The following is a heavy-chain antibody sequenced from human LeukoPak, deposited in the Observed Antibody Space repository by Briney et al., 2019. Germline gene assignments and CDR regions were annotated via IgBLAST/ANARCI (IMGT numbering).Heavy chain of an antibody. Sequence: PGGSLRLSCAASGFTVSSNYMSWVRQAPGKGLEWVSVIYSGGSTYYADSVKGRSTISRDNSKNTVYLQMNSLRAEDTAVYYCARDLNYDSAYWGQGTLVTVSS. CDR3: ARDLNYDSAY. V-gene: IGHV3-53*01. CDR2: IYSGGST. J-gene: IGHJ4*02. D-gene: IGHD3-22*01. CDR1: GFTVSSNY.